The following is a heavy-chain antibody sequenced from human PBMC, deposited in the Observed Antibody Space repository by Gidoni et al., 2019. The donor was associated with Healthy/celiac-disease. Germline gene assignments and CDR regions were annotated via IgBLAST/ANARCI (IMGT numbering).Heavy chain of an antibody. CDR1: GFPFSSHS. Sequence: EVQLVESGGGLVQPGGSLRLSCAASGFPFSSHSMNWVRQAPGKGLEWVSYISSSSSTIYYADSVKGRFTISRDNAKNSLYLQMNSLRDEDTAVYYCARGPWIGRGGVPGRYYFDYWGQGTLVTVSS. CDR2: ISSSSSTI. CDR3: ARGPWIGRGGVPGRYYFDY. J-gene: IGHJ4*02. D-gene: IGHD2-8*02. V-gene: IGHV3-48*02.